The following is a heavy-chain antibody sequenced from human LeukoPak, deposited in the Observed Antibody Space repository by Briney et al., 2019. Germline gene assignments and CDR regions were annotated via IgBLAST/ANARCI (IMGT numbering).Heavy chain of an antibody. Sequence: PSETLSLTCTVSGGSISSGDYYWSWIRQPQGKGLEWIGYIYYSGSTYYNPSLKSRVTISVDTSKNQFSLKLSSVTAADTAVYYCARGIVVPAAMGFDPWGQGTLVTVSS. J-gene: IGHJ5*02. CDR3: ARGIVVPAAMGFDP. V-gene: IGHV4-30-4*08. CDR2: IYYSGST. CDR1: GGSISSGDYY. D-gene: IGHD2-2*01.